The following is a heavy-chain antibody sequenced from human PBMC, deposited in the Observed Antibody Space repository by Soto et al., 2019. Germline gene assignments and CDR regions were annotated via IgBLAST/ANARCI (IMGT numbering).Heavy chain of an antibody. V-gene: IGHV1-18*01. CDR3: ARSGSGWGLFDY. CDR2: ISAYNGNT. Sequence: GASVKVSCKASGYTFTRSSISWVRQAPGQGLEWMGWISAYNGNTNYAQKLQGRVTMTTDTSTSTAYMELRSLRSDDTAVYYCARSGSGWGLFDYWGQGTLVTVSS. J-gene: IGHJ4*02. CDR1: GYTFTRSS. D-gene: IGHD6-19*01.